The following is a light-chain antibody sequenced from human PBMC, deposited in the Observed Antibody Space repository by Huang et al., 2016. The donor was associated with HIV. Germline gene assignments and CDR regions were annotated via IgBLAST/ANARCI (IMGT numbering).Light chain of an antibody. CDR1: QHLGSN. CDR2: DAS. Sequence: DILMTQSPVTLSVPPGERATLSCRASQHLGSNLAWYQQKPGHPPRILIYDASTRATGAQARFSGSGSKTDFNLTIDSLQSEDSALYFCQQYNKWPRTFGQGTKLEIK. V-gene: IGKV3D-15*01. J-gene: IGKJ1*01. CDR3: QQYNKWPRT.